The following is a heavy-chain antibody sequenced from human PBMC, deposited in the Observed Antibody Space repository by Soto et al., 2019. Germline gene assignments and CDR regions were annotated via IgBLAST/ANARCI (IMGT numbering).Heavy chain of an antibody. CDR2: ISSSGSTI. V-gene: IGHV3-11*01. J-gene: IGHJ5*02. CDR1: GFTFSDYY. D-gene: IGHD2-2*01. CDR3: ARGVVPAAMIPWFDP. Sequence: PGGSLRLSCAASGFTFSDYYMSWIRQAPGKGLEWVSYISSSGSTIYYADSVKGRFTISRDNAKNSLYLQMNSLRAEDTAVYYCARGVVPAAMIPWFDPWGQGTLVTVSS.